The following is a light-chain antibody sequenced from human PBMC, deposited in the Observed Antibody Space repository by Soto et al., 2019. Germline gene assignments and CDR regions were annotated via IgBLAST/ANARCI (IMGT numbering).Light chain of an antibody. V-gene: IGLV2-8*01. Sequence: QSALTQPPSASGSPGQSVTIPCTGTSSDVGGYDHVSWYQQHPGKAPKFMVYEVTKRPAGVPDRFSGSKSGNTASLTVSGLQAEDEADYYCSSDAGNYNYVFGTGTKATVL. CDR2: EVT. CDR3: SSDAGNYNYV. CDR1: SSDVGGYDH. J-gene: IGLJ1*01.